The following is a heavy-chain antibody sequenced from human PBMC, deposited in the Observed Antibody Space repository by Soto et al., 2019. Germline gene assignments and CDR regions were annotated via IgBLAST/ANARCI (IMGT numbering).Heavy chain of an antibody. J-gene: IGHJ6*02. CDR3: STGGKYYGMDV. V-gene: IGHV3-15*01. D-gene: IGHD1-26*01. CDR2: IKSKTDGGTI. Sequence: NPGGSLRLSCAASGFTFSKAWMSWVRQAPGKGLEWVGRIKSKTDGGTIDYAAPVKGRFSISRDDSKNTVYLQMNSLRTEDTAVYYCSTGGKYYGMDVWGQGTTVTVSS. CDR1: GFTFSKAW.